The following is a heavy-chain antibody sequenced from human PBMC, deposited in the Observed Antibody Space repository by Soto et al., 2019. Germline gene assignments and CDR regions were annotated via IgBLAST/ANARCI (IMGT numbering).Heavy chain of an antibody. V-gene: IGHV3-53*01. D-gene: IGHD2-2*01. CDR2: IFGGGAT. CDR1: GFAVNSDY. Sequence: EVQLVASGGGLIQPGGSLRLSCAASGFAVNSDYMSWVRQAPGKGLEWVSVIFGGGATKYSDSVKGRFTISRDNSKNTVFIQMNSLRAEDTAVYYCVRTSSYWGQGTRVIVSS. J-gene: IGHJ4*02. CDR3: VRTSSY.